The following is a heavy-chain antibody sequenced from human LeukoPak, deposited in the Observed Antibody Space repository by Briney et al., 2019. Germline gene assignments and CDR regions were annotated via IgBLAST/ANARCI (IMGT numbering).Heavy chain of an antibody. J-gene: IGHJ6*04. V-gene: IGHV4-34*01. CDR2: INHKGAT. D-gene: IGHD3-10*01. Sequence: PSETLSLTCAVYGGSFSGYYWTWVRQPPGKGLEWIGEINHKGATNCNPSLKSRVTISLDTSKNQFSLKLSSVTAADTAVYYCARGPHFYGSGSYEYSYYYYYYGMDVRGKGTAVTVSS. CDR3: ARGPHFYGSGSYEYSYYYYYYGMDV. CDR1: GGSFSGYY.